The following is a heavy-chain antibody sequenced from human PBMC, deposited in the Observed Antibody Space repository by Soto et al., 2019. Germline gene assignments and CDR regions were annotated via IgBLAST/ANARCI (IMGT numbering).Heavy chain of an antibody. Sequence: VKVSCKASGYTFTNYGITWVRQAPGEGLEWMGWISGYNGHTNYAQKVQGRVTMTTDTSTSTAYMELRSLRSDDTAVYYCARLLSSSSFGLDYWGQGTLVTVSS. V-gene: IGHV1-18*04. D-gene: IGHD6-6*01. CDR1: GYTFTNYG. J-gene: IGHJ4*02. CDR2: ISGYNGHT. CDR3: ARLLSSSSFGLDY.